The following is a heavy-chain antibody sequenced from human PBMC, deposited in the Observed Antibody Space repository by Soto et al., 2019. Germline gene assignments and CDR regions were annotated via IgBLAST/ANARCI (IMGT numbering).Heavy chain of an antibody. CDR3: ARKVSGWYYFEY. V-gene: IGHV1-18*01. CDR2: ISAYNGNT. Sequence: ASVKVSCKASGYTFTSYGICWVRQAPGQGLEWMGWISAYNGNTNYAQKLQGRVTMTTDTSTSTAYMELRSLRSDDTAVYYCARKVSGWYYFEYWGQGTLVTVSS. CDR1: GYTFTSYG. D-gene: IGHD6-19*01. J-gene: IGHJ4*02.